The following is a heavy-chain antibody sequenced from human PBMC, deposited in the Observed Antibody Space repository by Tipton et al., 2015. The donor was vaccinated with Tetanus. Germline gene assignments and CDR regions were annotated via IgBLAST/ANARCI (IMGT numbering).Heavy chain of an antibody. CDR2: INHSGST. J-gene: IGHJ3*01. CDR3: ARRSYCTSTRCFDAFDL. V-gene: IGHV4-34*01. D-gene: IGHD2-8*01. Sequence: TLSLTCAIYGGSFSAYYWSWIRQSPGKGLEWIGEINHSGSTTYSPSFKSRVTISVDTPKNQFSLKLTSLTVADTAVYFCARRSYCTSTRCFDAFDLWGPGTRVSVSS. CDR1: GGSFSAYY.